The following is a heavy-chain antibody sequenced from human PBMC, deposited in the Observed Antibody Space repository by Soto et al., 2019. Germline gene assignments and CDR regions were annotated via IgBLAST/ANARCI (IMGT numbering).Heavy chain of an antibody. V-gene: IGHV3-30*04. CDR3: AKDHFRGGYCSGGSCYPSESYYYGMDV. D-gene: IGHD2-15*01. CDR1: GFTFSSYA. J-gene: IGHJ6*02. Sequence: QVQLVESGGGVVQPGRSLRLSCAASGFTFSSYAMHWVRQAPGKGLEWVAVISYDGSNKYYADSVKGRFTISRDNSKNTLYLQMNSLRAEDTAVYYCAKDHFRGGYCSGGSCYPSESYYYGMDVWGQGTTVTVSS. CDR2: ISYDGSNK.